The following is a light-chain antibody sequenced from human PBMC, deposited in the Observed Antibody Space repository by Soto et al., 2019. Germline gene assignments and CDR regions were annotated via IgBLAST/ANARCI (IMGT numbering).Light chain of an antibody. CDR2: GAS. J-gene: IGKJ1*01. V-gene: IGKV3-15*01. Sequence: EIVLTQSPGTLSLSPGERATLSCRASQSVSGNLAWYQQKPGQAPRLLIYGASTRATGIPARFSGSGSGTEFTLTISSLQSEDFALYYCQQYNNWLWTFGQGTKVDIK. CDR1: QSVSGN. CDR3: QQYNNWLWT.